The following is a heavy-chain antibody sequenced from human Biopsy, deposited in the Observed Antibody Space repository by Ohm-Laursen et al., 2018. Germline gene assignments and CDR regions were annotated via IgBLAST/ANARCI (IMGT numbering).Heavy chain of an antibody. CDR2: IIPMLGTV. Sequence: ASVSVSCKVSGGTFQKYGVTWARQAPGQGLGWMGGIIPMLGTVQYARKLRGRVTITADKPTSTAYMELTRLTSDDTAVYYCARDTLMAQHLVPGENWFDPWGQGTLVTVSS. J-gene: IGHJ5*01. V-gene: IGHV1-69*10. CDR1: GGTFQKYG. D-gene: IGHD3-10*01. CDR3: ARDTLMAQHLVPGENWFDP.